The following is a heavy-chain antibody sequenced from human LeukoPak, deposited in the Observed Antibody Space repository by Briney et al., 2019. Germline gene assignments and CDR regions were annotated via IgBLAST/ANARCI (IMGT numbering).Heavy chain of an antibody. Sequence: SETLSLTCTVSGGSISSGSHYWSWIRQPAGKGLEWIGRIYTSGATNYNPSLKSRVTISVDTSKNQFSLKLSSVTAADTAVYYCARDRSGRMTWYFDLWGRGTLVTVSS. J-gene: IGHJ2*01. CDR2: IYTSGAT. CDR1: GGSISSGSHY. D-gene: IGHD3-10*01. V-gene: IGHV4-61*02. CDR3: ARDRSGRMTWYFDL.